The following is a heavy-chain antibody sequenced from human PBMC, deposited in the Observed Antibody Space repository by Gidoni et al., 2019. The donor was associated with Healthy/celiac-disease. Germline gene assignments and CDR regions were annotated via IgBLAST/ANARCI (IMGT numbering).Heavy chain of an antibody. V-gene: IGHV3-30-3*01. J-gene: IGHJ6*03. D-gene: IGHD2-2*02. CDR3: AGCSSTSCYIYRALLWGAGYMDV. CDR2: ISYDGSNK. Sequence: QVQLVESGGRVVQPGRSLRLSCAASGFTFSRYAMLWVRQAPGKGLDWVAVISYDGSNKYYADSVKGRFTISRDNSKNTLYLQMNSLGAEDTAVYYCAGCSSTSCYIYRALLWGAGYMDVWGKGTTVTVSS. CDR1: GFTFSRYA.